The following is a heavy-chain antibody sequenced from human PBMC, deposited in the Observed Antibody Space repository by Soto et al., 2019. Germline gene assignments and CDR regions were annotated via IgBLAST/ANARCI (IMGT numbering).Heavy chain of an antibody. CDR3: ATGSIEYSASVDN. CDR2: ISARGGSS. Sequence: EVQLLESGGGLVQPGGSLRLSCAASGFPFSSYAMVWFRQAPGKGLEWFSVISARGGSSYFADSVQGRLTNSGDDSKNVLSLAMNSLRAEDTATYFCATGSIEYSASVDNWGQGNLVLVSS. D-gene: IGHD5-12*01. V-gene: IGHV3-23*01. CDR1: GFPFSSYA. J-gene: IGHJ4*02.